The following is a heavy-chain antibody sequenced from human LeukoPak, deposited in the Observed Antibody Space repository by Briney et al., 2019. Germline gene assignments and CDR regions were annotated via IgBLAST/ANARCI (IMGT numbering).Heavy chain of an antibody. CDR1: GGSISSGDYY. J-gene: IGHJ5*02. CDR2: IYYSGST. Sequence: PSETLSLTCTVSGGSISSGDYYWSRIRQPPGKGLEWIGYIYYSGSTYYNPSLKSRVTISVDTSKNQFSLKLSSVTAADTAVYYCAGRYCSSTSCYPFDPWGQGTLVTVSS. D-gene: IGHD2-2*01. V-gene: IGHV4-30-4*08. CDR3: AGRYCSSTSCYPFDP.